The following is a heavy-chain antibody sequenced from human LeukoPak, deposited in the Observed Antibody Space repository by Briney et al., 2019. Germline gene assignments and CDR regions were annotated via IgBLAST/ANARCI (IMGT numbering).Heavy chain of an antibody. Sequence: SVTLSLTCTVSGGSISSYYWSWIRQPPGKGLEWIGYIYYSGSTNYNPSLKSRVTISVDTSKNQFSLKLSSVTAADTAVYYCARGPSSGYYYSAFDIWGQGTMVTVSS. J-gene: IGHJ3*02. CDR2: IYYSGST. D-gene: IGHD3-22*01. V-gene: IGHV4-59*01. CDR1: GGSISSYY. CDR3: ARGPSSGYYYSAFDI.